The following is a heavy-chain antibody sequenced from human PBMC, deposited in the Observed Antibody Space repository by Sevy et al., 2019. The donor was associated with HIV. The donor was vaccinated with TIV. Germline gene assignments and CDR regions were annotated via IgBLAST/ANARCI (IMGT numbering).Heavy chain of an antibody. V-gene: IGHV3-7*03. CDR1: GFTFSDSW. D-gene: IGHD2-8*01. CDR2: INQDGSVI. J-gene: IGHJ4*02. Sequence: GGSLRHSCTASGFTFSDSWMHWVRQAPGKGLEWLANINQDGSVIYYADSVKGRFTISRDNSRNSVFLQMSSLRAGDTATYYCARAVGKDGAYWGQGTLVTVSS. CDR3: ARAVGKDGAY.